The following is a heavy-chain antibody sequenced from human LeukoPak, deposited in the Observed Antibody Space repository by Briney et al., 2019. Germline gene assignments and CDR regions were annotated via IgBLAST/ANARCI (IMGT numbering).Heavy chain of an antibody. Sequence: ASVKVSCKAFGCTFTNYDIIWVRQATGQGLEWMGWMNPNSGSIGYAQKFQGRVTMTRDTSITTAYMELSSLRSEDTAVYYCARGLITMVRGVRARWFDPWGQGTLVTVSS. CDR1: GCTFTNYD. CDR3: ARGLITMVRGVRARWFDP. J-gene: IGHJ5*02. D-gene: IGHD3-10*01. CDR2: MNPNSGSI. V-gene: IGHV1-8*01.